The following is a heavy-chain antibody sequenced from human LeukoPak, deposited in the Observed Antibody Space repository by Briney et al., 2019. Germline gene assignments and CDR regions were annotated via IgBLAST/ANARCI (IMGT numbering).Heavy chain of an antibody. J-gene: IGHJ4*02. V-gene: IGHV4-59*01. CDR1: GASISSYY. CDR3: ARGAGWYDY. Sequence: PSETLSLTCTVSGASISSYYWSWIRQPPGKGLEWMGYIYYSRSTKYNPSLESRVTMSVDTSKNQFSLNLSSVTAADTAVYYCARGAGWYDYWGQGTLVSASS. D-gene: IGHD6-19*01. CDR2: IYYSRST.